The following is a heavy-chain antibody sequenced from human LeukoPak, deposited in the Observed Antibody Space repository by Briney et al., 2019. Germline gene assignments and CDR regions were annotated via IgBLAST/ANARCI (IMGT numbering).Heavy chain of an antibody. J-gene: IGHJ4*02. V-gene: IGHV3-21*01. Sequence: GGSLRLSCAASGFTFSSHSMKWVRRAPGKGVEWVSSISSSSSYTYYADTVKGRFTISRDNAKNSLYLQMNSLRAEDTAVYYCARDQSIAARRRTAVDYWGQGTLVTVSS. CDR2: ISSSSSYT. CDR1: GFTFSSHS. CDR3: ARDQSIAARRRTAVDY. D-gene: IGHD6-6*01.